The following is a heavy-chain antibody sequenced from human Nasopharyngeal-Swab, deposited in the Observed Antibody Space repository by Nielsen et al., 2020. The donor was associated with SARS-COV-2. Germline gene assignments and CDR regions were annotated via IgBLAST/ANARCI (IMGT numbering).Heavy chain of an antibody. CDR1: GFIFSTYW. CDR3: ARDEAGTANSGFDY. J-gene: IGHJ4*02. Sequence: GESLKISCAASGFIFSTYWMTWVRQAPGKGLEWVANIDKDGGEKYYVDSVKGRFTISRDNSKNTLYLQMNSLRAEDTAIYYCARDEAGTANSGFDYWGQGTLVTVSS. CDR2: IDKDGGEK. V-gene: IGHV3-7*01. D-gene: IGHD1-1*01.